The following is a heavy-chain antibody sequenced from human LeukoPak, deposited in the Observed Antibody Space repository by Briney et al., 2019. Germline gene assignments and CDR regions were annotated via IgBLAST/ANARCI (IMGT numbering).Heavy chain of an antibody. D-gene: IGHD4-17*01. CDR2: IKRDGSEK. CDR1: GFTFSSYW. V-gene: IGHV3-7*03. Sequence: PGGSLRLSCAASGFTFSSYWMNWVRQAPGKGLEWVANIKRDGSEKYYVDSVKGRFTISRDNAKNSLYLQMNSLRAEDTAIYFCARVPSDYGYFDYWGLGALVTVSS. J-gene: IGHJ4*02. CDR3: ARVPSDYGYFDY.